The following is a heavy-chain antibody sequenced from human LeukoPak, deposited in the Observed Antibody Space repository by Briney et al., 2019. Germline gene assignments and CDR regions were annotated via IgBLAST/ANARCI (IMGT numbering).Heavy chain of an antibody. V-gene: IGHV4-59*01. CDR1: GGSISSYY. CDR2: IYYSGST. D-gene: IGHD4-17*01. Sequence: PSETLSLTCTVSGGSISSYYWSWIRQPPGKGLEWIGYIYYSGSTNYNPSLKSRVTISVDTSKNQFSLKLSSVTAADTAVYYCARTPWAYGDYGSDYFDYWGQGTLVTVSS. J-gene: IGHJ4*02. CDR3: ARTPWAYGDYGSDYFDY.